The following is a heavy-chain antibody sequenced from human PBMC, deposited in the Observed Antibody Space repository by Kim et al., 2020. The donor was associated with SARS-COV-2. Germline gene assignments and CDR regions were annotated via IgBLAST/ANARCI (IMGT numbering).Heavy chain of an antibody. Sequence: SETLSLTCTVSGGSISSYYWSWIRQPAGKGLEWIGRIYTSGSTNYNPSLKSRVTMSVDTSKNRFSLKLSSVTAADTAVYYCARDGGMGTSVTTVTPGAFDIWGQGTMVTVSS. D-gene: IGHD4-17*01. J-gene: IGHJ3*02. CDR3: ARDGGMGTSVTTVTPGAFDI. CDR1: GGSISSYY. CDR2: IYTSGST. V-gene: IGHV4-4*07.